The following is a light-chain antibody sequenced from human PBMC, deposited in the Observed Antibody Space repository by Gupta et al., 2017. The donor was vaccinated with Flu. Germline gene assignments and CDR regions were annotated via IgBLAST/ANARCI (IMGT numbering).Light chain of an antibody. CDR1: QSISSY. V-gene: IGKV1-39*01. J-gene: IGKJ1*01. CDR2: AAS. CDR3: QHRDSTPGT. Sequence: DIQMTQSPSSLSASVGDRVTITCRASQSISSYLNWYQEKPRKAPKLLIYAASRLQSGVPSRFGGSGSGTDFTLTISRLQPEDFATYYCQHRDSTPGTFGQGTKVEIK.